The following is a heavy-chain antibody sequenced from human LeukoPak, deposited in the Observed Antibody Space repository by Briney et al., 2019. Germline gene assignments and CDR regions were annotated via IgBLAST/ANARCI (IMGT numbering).Heavy chain of an antibody. D-gene: IGHD4-17*01. CDR2: IYCSGTT. CDR1: GASITSGFYY. Sequence: PSETLSLTCTVSGASITSGFYYWSWLRQSPGKGLEWIGYIYCSGTTYYSPSLKSRLTISLDTSKNHLSLKLTSVTAADTTIYYCARDNDDGDYVGWFDPWGQGTLVTVSS. V-gene: IGHV4-30-4*01. J-gene: IGHJ5*02. CDR3: ARDNDDGDYVGWFDP.